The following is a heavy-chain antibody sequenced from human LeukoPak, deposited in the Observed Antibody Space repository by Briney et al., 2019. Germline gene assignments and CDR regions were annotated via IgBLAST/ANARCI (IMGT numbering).Heavy chain of an antibody. CDR3: ARAFVTAAGFFDT. CDR2: IYSCGST. V-gene: IGHV3-66*03. CDR1: GFTVSSNY. D-gene: IGHD6-13*01. J-gene: IGHJ4*02. Sequence: GGSLRLSCAASGFTVSSNYMSWVRQAPGKGLEWVSVIYSCGSTYYADSVKGRFTISRDNSKNTLYLQMNSLRTEDTAVYYCARAFVTAAGFFDTWGQGTLVTVSS.